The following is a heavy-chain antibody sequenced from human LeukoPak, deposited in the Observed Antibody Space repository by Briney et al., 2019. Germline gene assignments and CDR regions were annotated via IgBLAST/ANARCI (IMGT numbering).Heavy chain of an antibody. V-gene: IGHV3-74*01. CDR3: TRGGYSGSSYRFS. Sequence: GGSLRLSCAASGFRFSDYWMHWVRQAPGKGPEWLSRISKDGSDVVYADSAKGRFTASRDNAKNTVYLQVTNLRHEDTAVYFCTRGGYSGSSYRFSWGQGTLVTVAS. J-gene: IGHJ4*02. CDR2: ISKDGSDV. D-gene: IGHD6-25*01. CDR1: GFRFSDYW.